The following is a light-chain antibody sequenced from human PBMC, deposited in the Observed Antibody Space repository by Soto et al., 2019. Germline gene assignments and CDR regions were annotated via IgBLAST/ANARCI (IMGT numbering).Light chain of an antibody. CDR1: QNVGTS. V-gene: IGKV3-15*01. Sequence: EIVMTQSPAILSMSPGERATLSCRASQNVGTSLAWYQQIPGQAPRLLMYGASTRATSIPARFSGSGSGTEFTLTISSLQSEDFAAYYCQQYNNRPPMYTFGQGTKLEIK. J-gene: IGKJ2*01. CDR3: QQYNNRPPMYT. CDR2: GAS.